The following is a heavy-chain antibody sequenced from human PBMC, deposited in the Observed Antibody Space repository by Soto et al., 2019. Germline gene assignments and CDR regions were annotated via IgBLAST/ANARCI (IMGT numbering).Heavy chain of an antibody. CDR2: INPNSGGT. D-gene: IGHD6-19*01. J-gene: IGHJ3*02. CDR3: ARERRAVAGAFDI. CDR1: GYTFTGYH. V-gene: IGHV1-2*04. Sequence: ASVKVSCKASGYTFTGYHMHWLRQAPGQGLEWMGWINPNSGGTNYAQKFQGWVTMTRDTSISTAYMELSRLRSDDTAVYYCARERRAVAGAFDIWGQGTMVTVSS.